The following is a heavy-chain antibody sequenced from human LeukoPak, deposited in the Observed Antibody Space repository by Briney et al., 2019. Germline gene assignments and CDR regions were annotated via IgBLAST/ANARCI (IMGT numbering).Heavy chain of an antibody. CDR2: ISTTSTTI. Sequence: PGGSLRLSCAASGFTFSSYSMNWVRQAPGKGLEWIAYISTTSTTIYYAGSVQGRFTISRDNAKNSLYLQMNSLTDGDTAVYYCARGGPNFSSGSYYGGPAWFDPWGQGSLVTVSS. V-gene: IGHV3-48*02. CDR1: GFTFSSYS. J-gene: IGHJ5*02. CDR3: ARGGPNFSSGSYYGGPAWFDP. D-gene: IGHD3-10*01.